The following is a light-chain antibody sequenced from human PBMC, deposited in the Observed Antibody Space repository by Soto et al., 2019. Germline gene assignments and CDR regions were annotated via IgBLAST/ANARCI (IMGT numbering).Light chain of an antibody. CDR1: ESVNNY. CDR3: QQRRVWLT. J-gene: IGKJ4*01. V-gene: IGKV3-11*01. Sequence: EIVLTQSPATLSLTPGERATLSCRASESVNNYLSWYQQKPGQAPRLLIYDASNRATGIPARFSGSGSGTDFTLTISSLEPEDFAVYYCQQRRVWLTFGGGTTVEIK. CDR2: DAS.